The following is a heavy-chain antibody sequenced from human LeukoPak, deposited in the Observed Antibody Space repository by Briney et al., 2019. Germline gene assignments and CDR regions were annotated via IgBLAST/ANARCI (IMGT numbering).Heavy chain of an antibody. Sequence: GASVKVSCKASGYTFTTHDLTWVRQATGQGLEWMGWMNPGSGDTAYAQKFQGRVTMTRDTSMSTAYMELSSLGSDDTAIYYCARGLGDYNTDWFPVSGYWGQGTPVTVSS. CDR2: MNPGSGDT. CDR1: GYTFTTHD. J-gene: IGHJ4*02. D-gene: IGHD3-9*01. V-gene: IGHV1-8*01. CDR3: ARGLGDYNTDWFPVSGY.